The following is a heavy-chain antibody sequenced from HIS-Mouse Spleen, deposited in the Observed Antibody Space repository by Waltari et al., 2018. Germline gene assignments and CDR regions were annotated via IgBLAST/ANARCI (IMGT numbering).Heavy chain of an antibody. CDR3: AGYNWNYGTDY. V-gene: IGHV4-34*01. CDR1: GGSFSGYD. D-gene: IGHD1-7*01. Sequence: QVQLQQWGAGPLKPSETLSLTCAVYGGSFSGYDWSWIRQPPGKGLEWIGEINHSGSTNYNPSLKSRVTISVDTSKNQFSLKLSSVTAADTAVYYCAGYNWNYGTDYWGQGTLVTVSS. CDR2: INHSGST. J-gene: IGHJ4*02.